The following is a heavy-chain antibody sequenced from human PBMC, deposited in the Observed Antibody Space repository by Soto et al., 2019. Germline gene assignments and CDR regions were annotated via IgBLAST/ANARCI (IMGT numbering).Heavy chain of an antibody. V-gene: IGHV5-51*01. CDR2: IFPDDSDT. Sequence: PGESLKISCKASGYIIKNYWIGWVRQMPGQGLEWMGIIFPDDSDTRYSPSFQGHVTISVDKSISTAYVQWSSLKASDSAIYYCFRGGVTSRTFDHWGQGTLVTVSS. CDR1: GYIIKNYW. J-gene: IGHJ4*02. CDR3: FRGGVTSRTFDH. D-gene: IGHD3-16*01.